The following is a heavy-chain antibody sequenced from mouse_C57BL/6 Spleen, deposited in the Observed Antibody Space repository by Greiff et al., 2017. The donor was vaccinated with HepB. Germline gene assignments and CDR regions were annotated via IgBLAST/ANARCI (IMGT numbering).Heavy chain of an antibody. CDR1: GYTFTDYN. CDR2: INPNNGGT. CDR3: ARSSSGYAMDD. Sequence: VQLKESGPELVKPGASVKIPCKASGYTFTDYNMDWVKQSHGKSLEWIGDINPNNGGTIYNQKFKGKATLTVDKSSSTAYMELRSLTSEDTAVYYGARSSSGYAMDDWGQGTSVTVSS. D-gene: IGHD3-2*02. J-gene: IGHJ4*01. V-gene: IGHV1-18*01.